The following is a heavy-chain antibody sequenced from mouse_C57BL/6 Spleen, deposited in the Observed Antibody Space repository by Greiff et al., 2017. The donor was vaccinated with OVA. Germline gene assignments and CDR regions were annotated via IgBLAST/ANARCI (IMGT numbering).Heavy chain of an antibody. Sequence: QVQLKESGPGLVQPSQSLSLTCTASGFSLTSYGVHWVRQSPGKGLEWLGVIWRGGSTDYYAAFMSRLSITKDNYKSQNFFKMNSLQTDDDAIYCGARDSSEKRYAMDYWGQGTSVTVSS. V-gene: IGHV2-5*01. D-gene: IGHD3-2*02. CDR3: ARDSSEKRYAMDY. CDR1: GFSLTSYG. J-gene: IGHJ4*01. CDR2: IWRGGST.